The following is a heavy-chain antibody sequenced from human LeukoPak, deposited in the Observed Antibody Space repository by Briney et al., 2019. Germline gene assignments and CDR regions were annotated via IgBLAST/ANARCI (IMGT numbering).Heavy chain of an antibody. Sequence: SETLSLTCTVSGGSISSYYWSWIRQPPGKGLEWIGYIYYSGSTNYNPSLKSRVTISVDTSKNQFSLKLSSVTAADTAVYYCARGLPGGNLDAFDIWGQGTMVTVSS. CDR3: ARGLPGGNLDAFDI. CDR2: IYYSGST. J-gene: IGHJ3*02. D-gene: IGHD4-23*01. CDR1: GGSISSYY. V-gene: IGHV4-59*08.